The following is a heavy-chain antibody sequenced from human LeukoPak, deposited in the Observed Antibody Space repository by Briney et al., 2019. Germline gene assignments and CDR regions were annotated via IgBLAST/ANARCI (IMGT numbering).Heavy chain of an antibody. CDR3: AKDSLPYIAVAGTVDY. CDR1: GFTFSSYG. J-gene: IGHJ4*02. CDR2: IRYDGSNK. V-gene: IGHV3-30*02. Sequence: GGSLRLSCAASGFTFSSYGMHWVRQAPGKGLEWVAFIRYDGSNKYYADSVKGRFTISRDNSKNTLYLQMNSLRAEDTAVYYCAKDSLPYIAVAGTVDYWGQGTLVTVSS. D-gene: IGHD6-19*01.